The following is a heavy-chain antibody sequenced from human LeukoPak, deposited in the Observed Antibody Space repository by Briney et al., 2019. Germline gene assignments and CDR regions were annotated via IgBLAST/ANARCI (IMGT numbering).Heavy chain of an antibody. V-gene: IGHV3-74*01. CDR2: INSDGINT. D-gene: IGHD3-22*01. CDR3: ARDLGQYYDTSDNWFDP. Sequence: GGSLRLSCAASGFTFSSYAMHWVRQAPGKGLVWVSRINSDGINTSYADSVKGRFTISRDNAKNTLNLQMNSLRAEDTAVYYCARDLGQYYDTSDNWFDPWGQGTLVTVSS. J-gene: IGHJ5*02. CDR1: GFTFSSYA.